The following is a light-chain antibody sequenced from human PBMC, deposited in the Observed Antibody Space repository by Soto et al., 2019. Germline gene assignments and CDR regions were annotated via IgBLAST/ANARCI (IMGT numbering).Light chain of an antibody. CDR2: EVS. J-gene: IGLJ1*01. Sequence: QSLLTQPPSASGSPGQSVTISCTGASSDVGGYNYVSWYQQHPGKAPKLMIHEVSKRPSGVPDRFSGSKSSNTASLTVSGLQAEDEADYYCCSYAGSNNFPYVFGTGTKVTVL. CDR1: SSDVGGYNY. V-gene: IGLV2-8*01. CDR3: CSYAGSNNFPYV.